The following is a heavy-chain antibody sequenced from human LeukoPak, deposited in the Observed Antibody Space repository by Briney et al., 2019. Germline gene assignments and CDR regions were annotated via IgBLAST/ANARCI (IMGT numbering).Heavy chain of an antibody. CDR3: ARGRELLWFGESFYGMDV. V-gene: IGHV1-8*02. CDR1: GYTFTDYY. CDR2: MNPNSGNT. D-gene: IGHD3-10*01. Sequence: ASVKVSCKASGYTFTDYYMHWVRQATGQGLEWMGWMNPNSGNTGYAQKFQGRVTMTRNTSISTAYMELSSLRSEDTAVYYCARGRELLWFGESFYGMDVWGQGTTVTVSS. J-gene: IGHJ6*02.